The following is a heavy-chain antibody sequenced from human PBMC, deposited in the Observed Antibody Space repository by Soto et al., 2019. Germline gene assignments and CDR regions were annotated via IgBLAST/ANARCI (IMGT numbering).Heavy chain of an antibody. J-gene: IGHJ6*02. CDR2: ISAYNGNT. Sequence: QVQLVQSGAEVKKPGASVKVYCKASGYTFTSYGISWLRQAPGQGLEWMGWISAYNGNTNYAQKLQDRVTMTTDRSTSTAYMELRSLRSDDTAVYYCASSNIVGTGPYYYYGMDVWGQGTTVTVSS. V-gene: IGHV1-18*01. CDR1: GYTFTSYG. D-gene: IGHD2-15*01. CDR3: ASSNIVGTGPYYYYGMDV.